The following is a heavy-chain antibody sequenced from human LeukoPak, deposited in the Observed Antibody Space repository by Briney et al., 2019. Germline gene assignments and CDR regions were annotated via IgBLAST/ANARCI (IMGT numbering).Heavy chain of an antibody. Sequence: GGSQRLSCAASGFTFSSYSMNWVRQAPGKGLEWVSSISSSSSYIYYADSVKGRFTISRDNAKNSLYLQMNSLKTEDAAVYYCTRDQTPYYWGQGTLVTVSS. V-gene: IGHV3-21*03. CDR1: GFTFSSYS. CDR3: TRDQTPYY. J-gene: IGHJ4*02. CDR2: ISSSSSYI.